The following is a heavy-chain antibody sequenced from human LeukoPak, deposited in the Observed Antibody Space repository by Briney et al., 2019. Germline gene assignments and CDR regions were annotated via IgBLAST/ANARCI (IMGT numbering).Heavy chain of an antibody. D-gene: IGHD3-22*01. V-gene: IGHV1-18*01. CDR2: ISAYNGNT. CDR1: GYTFTSYG. CDR3: ATVPNYYDSSGYYGWFDP. J-gene: IGHJ5*02. Sequence: ASVKVSCKASGYTFTSYGISWVRQAPGQGLEWMGWISAYNGNTIYAQKFQGRVTMTEDTSTDTAYMELSSLRSEDTAVYYCATVPNYYDSSGYYGWFDPWGQGTLVTVSS.